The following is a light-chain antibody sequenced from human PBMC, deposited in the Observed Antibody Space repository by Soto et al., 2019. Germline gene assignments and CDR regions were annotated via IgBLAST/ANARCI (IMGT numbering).Light chain of an antibody. CDR3: QQYNSYSWP. CDR1: QSISSW. J-gene: IGKJ1*01. CDR2: QAS. Sequence: DIPMTQSPSTLSASVGDRVTITCRASQSISSWLAWYQQKPGKAPKLLISQASSLESGVPSRFSGSGSDTEFTLTISGLQPDDFASYYCQQYNSYSWPFGQGTKVQVK. V-gene: IGKV1-5*03.